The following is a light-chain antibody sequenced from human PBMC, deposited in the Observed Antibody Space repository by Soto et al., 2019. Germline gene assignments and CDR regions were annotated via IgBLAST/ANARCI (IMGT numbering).Light chain of an antibody. V-gene: IGKV3-11*01. CDR2: DAS. J-gene: IGKJ5*01. CDR3: QQGSNWPPVT. Sequence: EIVLTQSPATLSLSPGERATLSCRASQSVSSYLAWYQQKPGQAPRLLIYDASNRATGIPARFSGSGSGTVFPITISRLEAEYFAVYFCQQGSNWPPVTFGQGTRLEIK. CDR1: QSVSSY.